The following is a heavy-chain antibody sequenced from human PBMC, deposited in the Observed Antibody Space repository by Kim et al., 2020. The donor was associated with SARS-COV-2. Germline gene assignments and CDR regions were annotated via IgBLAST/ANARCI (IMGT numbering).Heavy chain of an antibody. Sequence: GGSLRLSCVASGFTFTSYAINWVRQAPGKGLEWVSGISGGGGSTYYADSVKGRFTISRDSSKNTLYLQMNSLRAEDTAVYYCAKELRVTTMTSGGAVFDYWGQGTLVTVSS. CDR2: ISGGGGST. CDR1: GFTFTSYA. CDR3: AKELRVTTMTSGGAVFDY. D-gene: IGHD4-17*01. V-gene: IGHV3-23*01. J-gene: IGHJ4*02.